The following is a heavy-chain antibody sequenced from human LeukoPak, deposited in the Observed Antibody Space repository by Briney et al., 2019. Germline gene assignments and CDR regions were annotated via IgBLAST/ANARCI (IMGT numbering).Heavy chain of an antibody. CDR2: ISGSGGST. Sequence: GGSLRLSCAASGFTFSSYGMSWVRQAPGKGLEWVSAISGSGGSTYYADSVKGRFTISRDNSKSTLYLQMNSLRAEDTAVYYCAKRPRRGYSGYDTIDYWGQGTLVTVSS. J-gene: IGHJ4*02. V-gene: IGHV3-23*01. D-gene: IGHD5-12*01. CDR1: GFTFSSYG. CDR3: AKRPRRGYSGYDTIDY.